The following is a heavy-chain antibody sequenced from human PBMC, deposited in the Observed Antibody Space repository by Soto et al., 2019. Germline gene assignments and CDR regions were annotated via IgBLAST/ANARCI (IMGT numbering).Heavy chain of an antibody. Sequence: EVQVVESGGGLVQPGESLRVSCVGSGFTFRSYWMSWVRQAPGKGLEWVANIRPEGNEKYYVDSVKGRFIISRDNAKNSVFLQMNSLRVEDTAVYFCAREEGATVANNWFDSWGQGTLDTVSS. D-gene: IGHD4-17*01. CDR2: IRPEGNEK. J-gene: IGHJ5*01. V-gene: IGHV3-7*03. CDR1: GFTFRSYW. CDR3: AREEGATVANNWFDS.